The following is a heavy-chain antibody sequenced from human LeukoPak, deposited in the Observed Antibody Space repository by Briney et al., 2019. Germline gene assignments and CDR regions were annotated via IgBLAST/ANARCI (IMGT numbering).Heavy chain of an antibody. CDR2: ISGSGGST. CDR1: GFTFSSYD. D-gene: IGHD3-10*02. CDR3: AELGITMIGGV. Sequence: PGGSLRLSCAASGFTFSSYDMSWVRQAPGKGLEWVSAISGSGGSTYYADSVKGRFTISRDNSKNSVDLQMNSLRVEDTAVYYCAELGITMIGGVWGKGTTVTISS. V-gene: IGHV3-23*01. J-gene: IGHJ6*04.